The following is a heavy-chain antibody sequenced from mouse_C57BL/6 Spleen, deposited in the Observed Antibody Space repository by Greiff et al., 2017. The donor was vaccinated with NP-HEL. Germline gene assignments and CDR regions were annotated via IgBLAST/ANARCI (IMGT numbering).Heavy chain of an antibody. Sequence: EVKVVESGGGLVQPGGSLSLSCAASGFTFTDYYMSWVRQPPGKALEWLGFIRNKANGYTTEYSASVKGRFTISRDNSQSILYLQMNALRAEDSATGYCARSPGGAMDYWGQGTSVTVSS. V-gene: IGHV7-3*01. CDR3: ARSPGGAMDY. J-gene: IGHJ4*01. CDR1: GFTFTDYY. CDR2: IRNKANGYTT.